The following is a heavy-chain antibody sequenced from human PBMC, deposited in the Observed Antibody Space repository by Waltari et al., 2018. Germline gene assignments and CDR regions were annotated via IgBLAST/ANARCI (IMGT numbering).Heavy chain of an antibody. CDR2: MRYDGSNK. J-gene: IGHJ6*03. D-gene: IGHD7-27*01. CDR1: GFTFSSYG. Sequence: QVQLVESGGGVVQPGGSLRLSCAASGFTFSSYGMHWVRQAPGKGLEWVAFMRYDGSNKYYADSVKGRFTISRDNSKNTLYLQMNSLRAEDTAVYYCAKDRELGRYYYYYMDVWGKGTTVTVSS. V-gene: IGHV3-30*02. CDR3: AKDRELGRYYYYYMDV.